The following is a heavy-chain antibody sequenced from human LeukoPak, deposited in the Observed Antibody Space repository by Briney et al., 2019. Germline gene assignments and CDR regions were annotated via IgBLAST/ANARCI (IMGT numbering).Heavy chain of an antibody. D-gene: IGHD3-10*01. CDR2: IIPIFGTA. CDR3: ARDKGYYASGTYYLKSFDY. Sequence: SVKLSCKASGGTFSSYAISWVRQASGQGLEWMGGIIPIFGTANYAQRFQGRVTITADKSTSTAYMELSSLRSEDTAVYYCARDKGYYASGTYYLKSFDYWGQGTLVTVSS. V-gene: IGHV1-69*06. CDR1: GGTFSSYA. J-gene: IGHJ4*02.